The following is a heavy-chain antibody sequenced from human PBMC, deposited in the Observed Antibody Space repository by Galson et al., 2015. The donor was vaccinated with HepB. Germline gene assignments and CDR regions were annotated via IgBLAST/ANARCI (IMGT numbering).Heavy chain of an antibody. CDR3: VKGKGNWKRQIFDY. D-gene: IGHD1-1*01. CDR1: GFTFSSYA. Sequence: SLRLPCAASGFTFSSYAMHWVRQAPGKGLEYVSAISSNGGSTYYADSVKGRFTISRDNSKNTLYLQMSSLRAEDTAVYYCVKGKGNWKRQIFDYWGQGTLVTVSS. J-gene: IGHJ4*02. V-gene: IGHV3-64D*06. CDR2: ISSNGGST.